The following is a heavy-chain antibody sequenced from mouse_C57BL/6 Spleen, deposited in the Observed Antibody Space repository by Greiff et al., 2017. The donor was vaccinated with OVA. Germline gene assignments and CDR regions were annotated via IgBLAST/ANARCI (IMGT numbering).Heavy chain of an antibody. CDR2: IYPGSGST. D-gene: IGHD1-1*01. Sequence: QLQQPGAELVKPGASVKMSCKASGYTFTSYWITWVKQRPGQGLEWIGDIYPGSGSTNYNEKFKSKATLTVDTSSSTAYMQLSSLTSEDSAVYYCARKGDYGSSPWYFDVWGTGTTVTVSS. V-gene: IGHV1-55*01. J-gene: IGHJ1*03. CDR3: ARKGDYGSSPWYFDV. CDR1: GYTFTSYW.